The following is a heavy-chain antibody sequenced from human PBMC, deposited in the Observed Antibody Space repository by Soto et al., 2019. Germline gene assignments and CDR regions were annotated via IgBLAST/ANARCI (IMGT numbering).Heavy chain of an antibody. D-gene: IGHD5-12*01. J-gene: IGHJ4*01. CDR3: ARGGTIAVTTIGDY. V-gene: IGHV3-48*02. CDR2: ISSSSSTI. Sequence: DVQLVESGGGLVQPGGSLRLSCAASGFTFRSYNMNWVRQAPGKGLDWVSYISSSSSTIYYADSVKGRFTISRYNAKNSLYLQMNSLRDDDTAMYYCARGGTIAVTTIGDYWGQGTLVTVSS. CDR1: GFTFRSYN.